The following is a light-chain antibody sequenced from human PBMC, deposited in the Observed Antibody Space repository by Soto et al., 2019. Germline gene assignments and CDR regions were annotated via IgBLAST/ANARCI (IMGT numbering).Light chain of an antibody. CDR1: TSDVGSYNL. Sequence: QSVLTQPASVSGSPGQSITISCTGTTSDVGSYNLVSWYQQHPGKAPKFIIYEGSKRPPGVSNRFSGASSGNTASLTISGLQAEDEADYYCCSYVGGSSLVFGGGTKVTVL. CDR3: CSYVGGSSLV. V-gene: IGLV2-23*01. CDR2: EGS. J-gene: IGLJ2*01.